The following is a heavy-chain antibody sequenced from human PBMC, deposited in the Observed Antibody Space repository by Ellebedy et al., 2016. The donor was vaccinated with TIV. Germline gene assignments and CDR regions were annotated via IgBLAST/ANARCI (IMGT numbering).Heavy chain of an antibody. J-gene: IGHJ6*02. CDR2: INPSGGST. CDR3: ARDPITGTENYYNGMDV. CDR1: GYTFTSYY. V-gene: IGHV1-46*01. Sequence: AASVKVSCKASGYTFTSYYMHWVRQAPGQGLEWMGIINPSGGSTSYAQKFQGRVTMTRDTSTSTVYMELSSLRSEDTAVYSCARDPITGTENYYNGMDVWGQGTTVTVSS. D-gene: IGHD1-20*01.